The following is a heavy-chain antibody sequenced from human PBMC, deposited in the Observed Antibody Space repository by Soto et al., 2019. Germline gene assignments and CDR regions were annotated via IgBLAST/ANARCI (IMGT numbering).Heavy chain of an antibody. CDR3: AREGATLPNRNFDH. D-gene: IGHD5-12*01. J-gene: IGHJ4*01. V-gene: IGHV3-33*01. Sequence: QVQLVESGGGVVQPGRSLRLSCAASGFTFRSYGMHWVRQAPGKGLEWVAVIWYDGSNKYYADSVKGRFTISRDNSKNTLYLQMNSLRAEDTAVYYCAREGATLPNRNFDHWGHGTLVTVSS. CDR1: GFTFRSYG. CDR2: IWYDGSNK.